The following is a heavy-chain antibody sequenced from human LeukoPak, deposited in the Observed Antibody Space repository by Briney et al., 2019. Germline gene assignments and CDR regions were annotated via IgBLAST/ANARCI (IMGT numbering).Heavy chain of an antibody. CDR1: GFTVSSNY. V-gene: IGHV3-53*05. D-gene: IGHD3-10*01. Sequence: GGSLRLSCAASGFTVSSNYMSWVRQAPGKGLEWVSVIYSGGSTYYADSVKGRFTISRDNAKNSLYPQMNSLRAEDTALYYCAKGSHSALWFGNEIPYDYWGQGTLVTVSS. CDR2: IYSGGST. CDR3: AKGSHSALWFGNEIPYDY. J-gene: IGHJ4*02.